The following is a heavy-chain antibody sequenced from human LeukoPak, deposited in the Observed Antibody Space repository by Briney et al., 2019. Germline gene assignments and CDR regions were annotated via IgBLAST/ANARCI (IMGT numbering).Heavy chain of an antibody. Sequence: GGSLRLSCAASGFTFSSYEMNWVRQAPGKGLEWVSYISSSGSTIYYADSVKGRFTISRDNAKNSLYLQMNSLRAEDTAVYYCARRGGCYDSSGYFLWGQGTLVTVSS. CDR3: ARRGGCYDSSGYFL. D-gene: IGHD3-22*01. J-gene: IGHJ4*02. V-gene: IGHV3-48*03. CDR1: GFTFSSYE. CDR2: ISSSGSTI.